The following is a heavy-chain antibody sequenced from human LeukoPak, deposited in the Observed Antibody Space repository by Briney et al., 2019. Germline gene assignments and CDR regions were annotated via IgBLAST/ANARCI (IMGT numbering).Heavy chain of an antibody. D-gene: IGHD3-22*01. CDR2: IYTSGST. CDR1: GGSISNYY. Sequence: SETLSLTCTVSGGSISNYYWSWIRQCAGKGLEWIGRIYTSGSTNYNPSLKSRVSMSVDTSKNQFSLRLRSVTAADTAVYYCARESGYYYDTSGYTFDYWGQGILVTVSS. CDR3: ARESGYYYDTSGYTFDY. V-gene: IGHV4-4*07. J-gene: IGHJ4*02.